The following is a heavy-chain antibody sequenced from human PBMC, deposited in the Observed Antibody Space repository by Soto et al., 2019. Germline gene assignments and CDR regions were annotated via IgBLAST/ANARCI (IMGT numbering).Heavy chain of an antibody. CDR1: GGTFSSYA. J-gene: IGHJ6*02. D-gene: IGHD3-10*01. Sequence: SVKVSCKASGGTFSSYAISWVRQAPGQGLEWMGGIIPIFCTANYAQKFQGRVTITADESTSTAYMELSSLRSEDTAVYYCARPDLTMGRGVIGYYYYGMDGWGQGTTVTVSS. V-gene: IGHV1-69*13. CDR3: ARPDLTMGRGVIGYYYYGMDG. CDR2: IIPIFCTA.